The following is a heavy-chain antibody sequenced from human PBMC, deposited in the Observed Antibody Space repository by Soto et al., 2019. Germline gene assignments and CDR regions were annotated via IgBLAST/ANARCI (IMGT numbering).Heavy chain of an antibody. J-gene: IGHJ6*02. CDR1: GGPISSSSYY. Sequence: SETLSLTCTVSGGPISSSSYYWGWIRQPPGKGLEWIGSIYYSGSTYYNPSLKSRVTISVDTSKNQFSLKLSSVTAADTAVYYCARQAAGSIYYYYYYGMDVWGQGTTVTVSS. CDR3: ARQAAGSIYYYYYYGMDV. V-gene: IGHV4-39*01. D-gene: IGHD6-13*01. CDR2: IYYSGST.